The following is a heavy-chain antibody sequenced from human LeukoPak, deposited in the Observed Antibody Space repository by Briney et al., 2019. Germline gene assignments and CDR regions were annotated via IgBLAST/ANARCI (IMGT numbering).Heavy chain of an antibody. CDR1: GFTLSSYS. V-gene: IGHV3-21*01. CDR2: ISSSSSYI. Sequence: GGSLRLSCAASGFTLSSYSMNWVRQAPGKGLEWVSSISSSSSYIYYADSVKGRFTISRDNAKNSLYLQMNSLRAEDTAVYYCARDGYSYGYYYFDYWGQGTLVTVSS. CDR3: ARDGYSYGYYYFDY. D-gene: IGHD5-18*01. J-gene: IGHJ4*02.